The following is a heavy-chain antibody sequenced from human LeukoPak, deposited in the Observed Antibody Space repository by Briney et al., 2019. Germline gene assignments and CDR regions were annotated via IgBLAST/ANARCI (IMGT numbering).Heavy chain of an antibody. V-gene: IGHV1-69*05. CDR1: GGTFSSYA. Sequence: ASVKVSCKASGGTFSSYAISWVRQAPGQGLEWMGGIIPIFGTANYAQKFQGRVTITRDTSASTAYMELSSLRSEDTAVYYCARAEVLYYYYGMDVWGQGTTVTVSS. J-gene: IGHJ6*02. CDR2: IIPIFGTA. D-gene: IGHD2/OR15-2a*01. CDR3: ARAEVLYYYYGMDV.